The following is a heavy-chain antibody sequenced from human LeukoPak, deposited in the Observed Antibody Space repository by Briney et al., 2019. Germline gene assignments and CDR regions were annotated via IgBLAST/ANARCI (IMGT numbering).Heavy chain of an antibody. CDR3: ARRLNYDYVWGSYHLDY. V-gene: IGHV1-8*02. Sequence: ASVKVSCKASGGTFSSYAINWVRQATGQGLEWMGWMNPNSGNTGYAQKFQGRVTMTRNTSISTAYMELSSLRSEDTAVYYCARRLNYDYVWGSYHLDYWGQGTLVTVSS. D-gene: IGHD3-16*02. CDR2: MNPNSGNT. J-gene: IGHJ4*02. CDR1: GGTFSSYA.